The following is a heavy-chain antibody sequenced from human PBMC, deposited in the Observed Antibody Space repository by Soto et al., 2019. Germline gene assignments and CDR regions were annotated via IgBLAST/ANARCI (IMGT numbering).Heavy chain of an antibody. CDR1: GYTFTSYD. D-gene: IGHD2-15*01. V-gene: IGHV1-8*01. Sequence: QVQLVQSGAEVKKPGASLKVSCKASGYTFTSYDINWVRQATGQGLEWMGWMNPNSGNTGYAQKFQGRVTMTRNTAISTAYMELSGLRSEDTAIYYCARTQVDCSGGSCYSDNWFDPWGQGTLVTVSS. J-gene: IGHJ5*02. CDR2: MNPNSGNT. CDR3: ARTQVDCSGGSCYSDNWFDP.